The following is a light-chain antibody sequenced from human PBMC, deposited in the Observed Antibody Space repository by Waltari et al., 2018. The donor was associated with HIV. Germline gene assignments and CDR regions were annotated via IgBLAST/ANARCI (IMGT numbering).Light chain of an antibody. V-gene: IGLV2-23*02. CDR3: CSYARSGIP. CDR1: SSDVGSSNL. Sequence: QSALTQPASVSGSFGQSITISCTGTSSDVGSSNLVSWYQYHPGKAPKRIIYDVSKRPSGVSNRFSGSKSGNTASLTVSGLQAEDAAHYYCCSYARSGIPFGGGTKLTGL. CDR2: DVS. J-gene: IGLJ2*01.